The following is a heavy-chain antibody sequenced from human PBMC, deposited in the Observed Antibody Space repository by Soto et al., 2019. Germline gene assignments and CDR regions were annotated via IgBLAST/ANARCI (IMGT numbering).Heavy chain of an antibody. Sequence: SETRSLTCAVYGGSFSGYYWSWIRQPPGKGLEWIGEINHSGSTNYNPSLKSRVTISVDTSKNQFSLKLSSVTAADTAVYYCARARWFDPWGQGTLVTVPQ. CDR1: GGSFSGYY. V-gene: IGHV4-34*01. J-gene: IGHJ5*02. CDR3: ARARWFDP. CDR2: INHSGST.